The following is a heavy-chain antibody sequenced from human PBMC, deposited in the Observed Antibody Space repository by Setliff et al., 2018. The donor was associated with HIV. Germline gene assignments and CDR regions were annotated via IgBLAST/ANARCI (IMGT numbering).Heavy chain of an antibody. Sequence: RASVKVSCKASGGTGGSFSRNAISWVRQAPGQGLEWMGGIIPIFGTANYAQKFQGRVTITADESTSTAYMELSSLRYEDTAVYYCARGTYTDYEVGDYWGQGTLVTVSS. V-gene: IGHV1-69*13. CDR2: IIPIFGTA. CDR1: GGTGGSFSRNA. CDR3: ARGTYTDYEVGDY. J-gene: IGHJ4*02. D-gene: IGHD4-17*01.